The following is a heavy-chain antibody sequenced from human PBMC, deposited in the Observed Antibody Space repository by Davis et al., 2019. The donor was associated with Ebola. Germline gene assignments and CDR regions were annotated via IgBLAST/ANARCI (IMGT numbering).Heavy chain of an antibody. D-gene: IGHD2-15*01. CDR3: ASKYCSGGSCYP. CDR2: TCSSSSTI. CDR1: GFTFSSYS. V-gene: IGHV3-48*02. J-gene: IGHJ5*02. Sequence: GESLKISCATSGFTFSSYSMNWVRQAPGKGPEWVSYTCSSSSTIHYADSVKGRFTISRDNAKNSLYLQMNSLRDEDTAVYYCASKYCSGGSCYPWGQGTLVTVSS.